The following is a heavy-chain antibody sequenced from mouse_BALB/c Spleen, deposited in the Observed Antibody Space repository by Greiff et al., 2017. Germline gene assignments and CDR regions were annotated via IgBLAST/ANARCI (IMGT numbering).Heavy chain of an antibody. V-gene: IGHV5-4*02. CDR3: ARNYYGSSPYAMDY. Sequence: EVMLVESGGGLVKPGGSLKLSCAASGFTFSDYYMYWVRQTPEKRLEWVATISDGGSYTYYPDSVKGRFTISRDNAKNNLYLQMSSLKSEDTAMYYCARNYYGSSPYAMDYWGQGTSVTVSS. J-gene: IGHJ4*01. D-gene: IGHD1-1*01. CDR1: GFTFSDYY. CDR2: ISDGGSYT.